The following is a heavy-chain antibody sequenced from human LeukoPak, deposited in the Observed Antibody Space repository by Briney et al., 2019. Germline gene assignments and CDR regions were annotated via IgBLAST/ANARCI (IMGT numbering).Heavy chain of an antibody. CDR1: GCTFSSYY. CDR2: INPSGGST. J-gene: IGHJ5*02. CDR3: ARADSGGDSSGYKWFDP. D-gene: IGHD3-22*01. V-gene: IGHV1-46*01. Sequence: ASVKVSCKASGCTFSSYYMHWVRQAPGQGLEWMGIINPSGGSTSYAQKFQGRITTTRDTSTSTVYMELSSLRSEDTAVYYCARADSGGDSSGYKWFDPWGQGTLVTVSS.